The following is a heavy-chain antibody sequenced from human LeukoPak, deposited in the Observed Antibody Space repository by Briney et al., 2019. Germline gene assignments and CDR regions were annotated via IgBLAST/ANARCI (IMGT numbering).Heavy chain of an antibody. Sequence: GGPLRLSCAASGFTFSSYAMHWVRQAPGKGLEWVAVISYDGSNKYYADSVKGRFTISRDNSKNTLYLQMNSLRAEDTAVYYCARVGGWNRTVGDYYMDVWGKGTTVTVSS. J-gene: IGHJ6*03. CDR3: ARVGGWNRTVGDYYMDV. CDR2: ISYDGSNK. D-gene: IGHD1-14*01. V-gene: IGHV3-30-3*01. CDR1: GFTFSSYA.